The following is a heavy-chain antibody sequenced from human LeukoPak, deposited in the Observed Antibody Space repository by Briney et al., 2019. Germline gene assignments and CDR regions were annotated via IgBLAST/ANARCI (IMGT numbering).Heavy chain of an antibody. CDR3: ARDRYNWNYVGRDAFDI. D-gene: IGHD1-7*01. J-gene: IGHJ3*02. CDR2: IIPIFGTA. V-gene: IGHV1-69*05. CDR1: GGTFSSYA. Sequence: ASVKVSCKASGGTFSSYAISWVRQAPGQGLEWTGGIIPIFGTANYAQKFQGRVTITTDESTSTAYMELSSLRSEDTAVYYCARDRYNWNYVGRDAFDIWGQGTMVTVSS.